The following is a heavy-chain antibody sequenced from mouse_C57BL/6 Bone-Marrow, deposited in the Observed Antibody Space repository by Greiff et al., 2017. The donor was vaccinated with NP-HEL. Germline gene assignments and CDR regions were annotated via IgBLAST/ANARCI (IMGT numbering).Heavy chain of an antibody. J-gene: IGHJ3*01. D-gene: IGHD1-1*02. CDR1: GYTFTDYE. CDR2: IDPETGGT. V-gene: IGHV1-15*01. CDR3: TRWWYGTSFAY. Sequence: VQLQQSGAELVRPGASVTLSCKASGYTFTDYEMHWVKQTPVHGLEWIGAIDPETGGTAYNQKFKGKAILTADKSSSTAYMELRSLTSEDSAVYYCTRWWYGTSFAYWGQGTLVTVSA.